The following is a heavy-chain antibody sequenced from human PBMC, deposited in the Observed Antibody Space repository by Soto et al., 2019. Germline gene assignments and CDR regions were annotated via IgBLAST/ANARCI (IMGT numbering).Heavy chain of an antibody. Sequence: QLTLKESGPTLVKPTQTLTLTCTFSGLSLSTSGEAVGWIRQPPGKALEWLALIYWDDDKRYNPTLQTRLTITKETSKSQVVLALTKMYPVDTATYYCAHYVARSAAGWVDPWGQGILVPVSS. D-gene: IGHD3-10*02. CDR3: AHYVARSAAGWVDP. CDR2: IYWDDDK. J-gene: IGHJ5*02. CDR1: GLSLSTSGEA. V-gene: IGHV2-5*02.